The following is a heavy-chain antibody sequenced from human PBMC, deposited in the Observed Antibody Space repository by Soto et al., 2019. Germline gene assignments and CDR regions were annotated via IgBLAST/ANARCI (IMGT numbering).Heavy chain of an antibody. CDR1: GFTFSSYA. Sequence: PGGSLRLSCAASGFTFSSYAMHWVRQAPGKGLEWVAVISYDGSNKYYADSVKGRFTISRDNSKNTLYLQMNSLRAEDTAVYYCARDYYRFNSGHGFRMDVWGQGTTVIVSS. D-gene: IGHD5-12*01. CDR2: ISYDGSNK. J-gene: IGHJ6*02. CDR3: ARDYYRFNSGHGFRMDV. V-gene: IGHV3-30-3*01.